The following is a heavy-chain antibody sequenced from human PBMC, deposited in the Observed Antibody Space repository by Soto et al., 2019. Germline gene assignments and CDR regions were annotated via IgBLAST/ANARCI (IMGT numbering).Heavy chain of an antibody. CDR1: GGSISSGGYY. Sequence: QVQLQESGPGLVKPSQTLSLTCTVSGGSISSGGYYWSWIRQHPGKGLEWIGYIYYSGSTYYNPYLKSRVTISVDTSKNQFSLKLSSVTAADTAVYYCARVLDSSGWYRHCDYWGQGTLVTVSS. J-gene: IGHJ4*02. CDR3: ARVLDSSGWYRHCDY. D-gene: IGHD6-19*01. V-gene: IGHV4-31*03. CDR2: IYYSGST.